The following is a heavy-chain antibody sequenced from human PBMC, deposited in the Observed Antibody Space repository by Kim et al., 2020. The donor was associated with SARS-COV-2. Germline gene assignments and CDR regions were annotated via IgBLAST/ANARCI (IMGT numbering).Heavy chain of an antibody. CDR2: IWYDGSNK. CDR1: GFSFSSFG. D-gene: IGHD2-2*01. Sequence: GGSLRLSCAASGFSFSSFGMYWVRQAPGKGLEWVSVIWYDGSNKYYADSVKGRFTISRDNSKNTLYLQMNSLRAEDTAVYYCASDIVVVQAASNSPGNAFDIWGQETMVTVPS. V-gene: IGHV3-33*01. CDR3: ASDIVVVQAASNSPGNAFDI. J-gene: IGHJ3*02.